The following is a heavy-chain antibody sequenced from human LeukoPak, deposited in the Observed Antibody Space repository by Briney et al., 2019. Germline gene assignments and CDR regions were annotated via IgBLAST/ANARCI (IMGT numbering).Heavy chain of an antibody. CDR2: IYYSGST. D-gene: IGHD1/OR15-1a*01. Sequence: SETLSLTCTVSGGSMSTYYWSWIRQPPEKGLEWIGYIYYSGSTYYNPSLKSRVTISVDTSKNQFSLKLSSATAADTAVYYCARQSQGEHSYFDYWGQGTLVTVSS. J-gene: IGHJ4*02. CDR1: GGSMSTYY. V-gene: IGHV4-59*06. CDR3: ARQSQGEHSYFDY.